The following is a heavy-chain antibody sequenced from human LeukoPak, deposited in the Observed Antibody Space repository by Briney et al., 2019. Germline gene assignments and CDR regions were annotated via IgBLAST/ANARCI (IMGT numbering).Heavy chain of an antibody. J-gene: IGHJ3*02. Sequence: GGSLRLSCAASGFTFSSYSMNWVRQAPGKGLEWVSFISTSSSYIYYADSLKGRFTISRDNARNSLFLQMNSLRAEDTAVYYCARVRPGQWLLRDAFDIWGQGTMVTVSS. D-gene: IGHD6-19*01. CDR1: GFTFSSYS. CDR2: ISTSSSYI. CDR3: ARVRPGQWLLRDAFDI. V-gene: IGHV3-21*01.